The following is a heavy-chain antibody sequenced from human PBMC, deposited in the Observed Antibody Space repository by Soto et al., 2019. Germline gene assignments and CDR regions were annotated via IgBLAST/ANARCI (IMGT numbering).Heavy chain of an antibody. CDR1: GGSFSGYY. Sequence: QVQLQQWGAGLLKPSETLSLTCAVYGGSFSGYYWSWIRQPPGKGLEWIGEINHSGSTNYNPSLKSRVTKSVDTSKNQFSLKLSSVTASDTAVYYLARDLTGEDYWGQGTLVTVSS. D-gene: IGHD7-27*01. CDR3: ARDLTGEDY. CDR2: INHSGST. J-gene: IGHJ4*02. V-gene: IGHV4-34*01.